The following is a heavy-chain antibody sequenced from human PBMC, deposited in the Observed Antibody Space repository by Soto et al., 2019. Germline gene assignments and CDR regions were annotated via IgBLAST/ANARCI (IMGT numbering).Heavy chain of an antibody. CDR1: GFTFVNYA. D-gene: IGHD3-22*01. V-gene: IGHV3-9*01. J-gene: IGHJ3*02. CDR3: AKYVLDSSGYAGNAFDI. CDR2: VSWNSDSI. Sequence: EVQLVESGGYSVKPGRYLRLSCVVSGFTFVNYAMHWVRQTPGKGLEWVSGVSWNSDSIGYAYSVKGRFPIARDNATNSLYLKMSCLRAEDTSLSYCAKYVLDSSGYAGNAFDIWGKGTMVTVSS.